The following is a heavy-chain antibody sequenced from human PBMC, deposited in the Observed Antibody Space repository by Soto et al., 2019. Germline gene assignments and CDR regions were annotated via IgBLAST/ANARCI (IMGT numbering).Heavy chain of an antibody. CDR2: ISSNGGST. J-gene: IGHJ4*02. V-gene: IGHV3-64*01. CDR3: ARGYCSSPSCYYFDY. Sequence: PGGSLRLSCAASGFTFSSYAMHWVRQAPGKGLEYVSAISSNGGSTYYANSVKGRFTISRDNSKNTLYLQMGSLRAEDMAVYYCARGYCSSPSCYYFDYWGQGT. D-gene: IGHD2-2*01. CDR1: GFTFSSYA.